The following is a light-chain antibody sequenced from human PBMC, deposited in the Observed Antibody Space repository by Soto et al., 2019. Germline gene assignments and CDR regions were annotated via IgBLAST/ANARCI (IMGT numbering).Light chain of an antibody. CDR2: DVS. V-gene: IGLV2-14*01. Sequence: QSALTQPASVSGSPGQSITISCTATASDVGDYNYVSWFQRYPGKAPKLMIYDVSNRPSGVSNRFSGSKSGNTASLTISGLQAEDEADYYCSSYTSTRTHVIFGGGTQLTVL. CDR3: SSYTSTRTHVI. J-gene: IGLJ2*01. CDR1: ASDVGDYNY.